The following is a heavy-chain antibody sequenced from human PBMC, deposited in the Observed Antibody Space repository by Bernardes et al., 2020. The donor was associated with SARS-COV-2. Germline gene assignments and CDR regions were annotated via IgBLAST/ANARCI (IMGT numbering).Heavy chain of an antibody. CDR1: GGSISSYY. Sequence: SETMSLTCTVSGGSISSYYWSWIRQPAGTGLEWIGRIYTSGSTNYNPSLKSRVTMSVDTSKNQFSLKLSSVTAADTAVYYCARDQYYDFWSGYSGARFDPWGQGTLVTGSA. J-gene: IGHJ5*02. V-gene: IGHV4-4*07. CDR2: IYTSGST. D-gene: IGHD3-3*01. CDR3: ARDQYYDFWSGYSGARFDP.